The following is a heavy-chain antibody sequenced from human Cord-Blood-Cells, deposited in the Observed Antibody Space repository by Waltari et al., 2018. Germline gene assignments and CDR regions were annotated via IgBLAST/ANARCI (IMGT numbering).Heavy chain of an antibody. CDR3: ARGSIAAAGGDFDY. CDR1: GFTVSSNY. D-gene: IGHD6-13*01. V-gene: IGHV3-53*01. J-gene: IGHJ4*02. Sequence: EVQLVESGGGLIQPGGCVRLSCAASGFTVSSNYVSWVRRAPGKGLEWVSVIYCGGCTDNADSGKGRFTICRDDSKNTLYLQRNSRRAEDTGVYYGARGSIAAAGGDFDYWGQGTLVTVSS. CDR2: IYCGGCT.